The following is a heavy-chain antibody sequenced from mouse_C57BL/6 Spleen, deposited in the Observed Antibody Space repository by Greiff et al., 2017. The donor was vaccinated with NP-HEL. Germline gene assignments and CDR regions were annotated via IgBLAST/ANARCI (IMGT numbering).Heavy chain of an antibody. V-gene: IGHV7-3*01. CDR2: IRNKANGYTT. CDR1: GFTFTYYY. Sequence: EVKLMESGGGLVQPGGSLSLSCAASGFTFTYYYMSWVRQPPGKALEWLGFIRNKANGYTTEYSASVKGRFTISRDNSQSILYLQMNALRAEDSATYYCARSYGSSYWYFDVWGTGTTVTVSS. D-gene: IGHD1-1*01. J-gene: IGHJ1*03. CDR3: ARSYGSSYWYFDV.